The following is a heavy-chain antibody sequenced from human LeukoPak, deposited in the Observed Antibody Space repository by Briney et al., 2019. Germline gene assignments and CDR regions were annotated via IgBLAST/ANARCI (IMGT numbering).Heavy chain of an antibody. CDR1: GYTFTGCY. J-gene: IGHJ4*02. CDR2: INPNSGGA. CDR3: ARSIGTTFGFSDY. Sequence: ASVKVSCKASGYTFTGCYMQWVRQAPGQGLGWMGWINPNSGGANYAQKFQGRVTMARDTSISTAYMELSSLRSDDTAVYYCARSIGTTFGFSDYWGQGTLVTVSS. V-gene: IGHV1-2*02. D-gene: IGHD3-16*01.